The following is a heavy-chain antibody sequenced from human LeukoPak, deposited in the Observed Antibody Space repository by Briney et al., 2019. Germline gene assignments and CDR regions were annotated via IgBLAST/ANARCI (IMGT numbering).Heavy chain of an antibody. V-gene: IGHV3-23*01. CDR3: AKDRTTPFDY. J-gene: IGHJ4*02. D-gene: IGHD2/OR15-2a*01. Sequence: GGSLRLSCAASGFTFSSYAMSWVRQAPGKGLEWVSSISGGGGTTYYADSVKGRFTISRDTSKNTLYLQMSSLRAEDTAVYYCAKDRTTPFDYWGQGTLVTVSS. CDR1: GFTFSSYA. CDR2: ISGGGGTT.